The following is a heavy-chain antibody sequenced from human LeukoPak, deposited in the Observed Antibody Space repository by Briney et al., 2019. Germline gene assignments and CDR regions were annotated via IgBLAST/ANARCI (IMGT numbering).Heavy chain of an antibody. Sequence: PGGALRLCCSAPGFTLSCSAIHTVPQSCAKGHEWVGQNDKKDMGFATATAYAASVKGRFTISRDDSINTAYLQMKSLKTEDTALYYCTRDSGTYNWFDPWGQGTLVTVSS. CDR2: NDKKDMGFATAT. D-gene: IGHD1-26*01. CDR3: TRDSGTYNWFDP. J-gene: IGHJ5*02. V-gene: IGHV3-73*01. CDR1: GFTLSCSA.